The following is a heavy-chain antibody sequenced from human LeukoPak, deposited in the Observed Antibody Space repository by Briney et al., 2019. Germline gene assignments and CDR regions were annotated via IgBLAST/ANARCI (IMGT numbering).Heavy chain of an antibody. V-gene: IGHV3-7*01. Sequence: SGGSLRLSCVVSGYSFSTNMMTWVRQAPGKGLEWVATILPGGRESYRVDSVKGRFTISRDNAKNSLSLQMNILRAEDTAVYYCMSAHGYWGQGTLVTVTS. CDR1: GYSFSTNM. J-gene: IGHJ4*02. CDR2: ILPGGRES. CDR3: MSAHGY.